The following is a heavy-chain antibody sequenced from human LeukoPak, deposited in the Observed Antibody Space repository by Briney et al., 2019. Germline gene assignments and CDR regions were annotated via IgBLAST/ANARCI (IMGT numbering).Heavy chain of an antibody. CDR1: GGSISSFY. Sequence: SETLSLTCTVSGGSISSFYWSWIRQPPGKGLEWIGYIYYSGNTNCNPSLRSRVTISVDTSKNQSSLKLSSVTAADTAVYYCARDRDYYGSGSSYFDYWGQGILVTVSS. CDR2: IYYSGNT. D-gene: IGHD3-10*01. J-gene: IGHJ4*02. V-gene: IGHV4-59*01. CDR3: ARDRDYYGSGSSYFDY.